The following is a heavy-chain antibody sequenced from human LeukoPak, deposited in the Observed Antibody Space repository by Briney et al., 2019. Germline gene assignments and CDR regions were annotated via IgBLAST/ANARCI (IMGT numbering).Heavy chain of an antibody. Sequence: ASVKVSCKASGYTFTSYYMHWVRQAPGQGLEWMGIINPSGGSTSYAQKFQGRVTMTRDTFTSTVYMELSSLRSEDTAVYYCAFDSSGPYYFDYWGQGTLVTVSS. CDR3: AFDSSGPYYFDY. J-gene: IGHJ4*02. D-gene: IGHD3-22*01. CDR1: GYTFTSYY. CDR2: INPSGGST. V-gene: IGHV1-46*01.